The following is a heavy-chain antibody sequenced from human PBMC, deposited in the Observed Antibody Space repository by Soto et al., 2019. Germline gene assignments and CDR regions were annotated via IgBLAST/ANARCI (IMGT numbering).Heavy chain of an antibody. CDR3: AIGGDYFWLNWFAP. Sequence: SETLSLTCTVSGGSITTSSYYWGWIRQPPGKGLEWIGSIFYNGSTYYNPSLKSRVTISVDTSKNQFSLKLSSVTAADTAVYYCAIGGDYFWLNWFAPRGKVTLVTVSS. V-gene: IGHV4-39*01. CDR1: GGSITTSSYY. D-gene: IGHD4-17*01. CDR2: IFYNGST. J-gene: IGHJ5*02.